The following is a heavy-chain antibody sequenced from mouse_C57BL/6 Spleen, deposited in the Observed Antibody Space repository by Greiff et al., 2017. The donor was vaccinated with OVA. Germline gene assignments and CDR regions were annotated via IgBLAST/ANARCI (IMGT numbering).Heavy chain of an antibody. CDR1: GYTFTTYP. J-gene: IGHJ3*01. V-gene: IGHV1-47*01. D-gene: IGHD2-3*01. Sequence: QVQLKESGAELVKPGASVKMSCKASGYTFTTYPIEWMKQNHGKSLEWIGNFHPYNDDTKYNEKFKGKATLTVEKSSSTVYLELSRLTSDDSAVYYCARTGDGYYERAWFAYWGQGTLVTVSA. CDR2: FHPYNDDT. CDR3: ARTGDGYYERAWFAY.